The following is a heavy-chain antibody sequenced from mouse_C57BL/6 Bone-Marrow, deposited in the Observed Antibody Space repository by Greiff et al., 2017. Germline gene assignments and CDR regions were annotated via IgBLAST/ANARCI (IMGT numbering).Heavy chain of an antibody. Sequence: QVQLQQPGAELVRPGTSVKLSCKASGYTFTSYWMHWVKQRPGQGLEWIGVIDPSASYTNYNQKFKGKATLTVDTSSSTAYLQRSSLTCEDCAVYYCASQDSNSWFAYWGQGTLVTVSA. J-gene: IGHJ3*01. CDR2: IDPSASYT. V-gene: IGHV1-59*01. D-gene: IGHD2-5*01. CDR3: ASQDSNSWFAY. CDR1: GYTFTSYW.